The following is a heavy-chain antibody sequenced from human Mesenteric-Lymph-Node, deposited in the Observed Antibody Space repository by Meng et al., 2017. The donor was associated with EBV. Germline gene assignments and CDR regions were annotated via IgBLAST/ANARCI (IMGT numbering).Heavy chain of an antibody. Sequence: VPLVQSGAKVKKPGASVKVSCKASGYTFTSYDINWVRQATGQGLEWMGWMNPNSGATGSTQKFQGRVTMTRNTSISTAYMELNSLTSEDTAVYYCSRDSIYNGQDSWGQGTLVTVSS. CDR2: MNPNSGAT. J-gene: IGHJ4*02. CDR3: SRDSIYNGQDS. CDR1: GYTFTSYD. D-gene: IGHD5-24*01. V-gene: IGHV1-8*01.